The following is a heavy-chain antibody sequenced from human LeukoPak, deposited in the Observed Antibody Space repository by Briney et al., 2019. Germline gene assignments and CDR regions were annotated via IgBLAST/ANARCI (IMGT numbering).Heavy chain of an antibody. CDR3: ARERSILTGYSIYYYYMDV. J-gene: IGHJ6*03. V-gene: IGHV7-4-1*02. D-gene: IGHD3-9*01. CDR1: GYTFTSYA. CDR2: INTNTGNP. Sequence: ASVKVSCKASGYTFTSYAMNWVRQAPGQGLEWMGWINTNTGNPTYAQGFTGRFVFSLDTSVSTAYLQISSLKAEDTAVYYCARERSILTGYSIYYYYMDVWGKGTTVTVSS.